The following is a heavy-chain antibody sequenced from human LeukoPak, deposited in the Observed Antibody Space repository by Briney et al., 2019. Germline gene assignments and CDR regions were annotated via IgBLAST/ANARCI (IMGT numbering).Heavy chain of an antibody. CDR3: ASYDFWSGYQSTLDV. V-gene: IGHV3-21*04. CDR1: RLTFSSYS. D-gene: IGHD3-3*01. J-gene: IGHJ6*02. Sequence: GRCLRLSCAVSRLTFSSYSMKWVRPAPGKGREWVSSISSIRSHIFYADSVKGRFTISRDNPKNTLYLQMTSLRAEDTAVYYCASYDFWSGYQSTLDVWGQGTTVTVSS. CDR2: ISSIRSHI.